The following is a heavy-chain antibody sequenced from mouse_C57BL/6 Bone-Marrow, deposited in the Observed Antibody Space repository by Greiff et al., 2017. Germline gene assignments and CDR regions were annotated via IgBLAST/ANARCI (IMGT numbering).Heavy chain of an antibody. CDR2: IDPSDSYT. CDR1: GYTFTSYW. J-gene: IGHJ2*01. CDR3: AREGTVGSYYFDY. Sequence: VQLQQPGAELVMPGASVKLSCKASGYTFTSYWMHWVKQRPGQGLEWIGEIDPSDSYTNYNQKFKGKSTLTVDKSSSTAYMQLSSLTSGDSAVYYCAREGTVGSYYFDYWGQGTTLTVSS. V-gene: IGHV1-69*01. D-gene: IGHD1-1*01.